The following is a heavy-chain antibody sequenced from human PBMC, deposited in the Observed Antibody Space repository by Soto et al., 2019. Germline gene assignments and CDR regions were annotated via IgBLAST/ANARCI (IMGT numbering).Heavy chain of an antibody. J-gene: IGHJ4*02. CDR3: ARADSSGYSYFDY. V-gene: IGHV4-30-4*01. CDR1: GGSISSGDYY. Sequence: PSETLSLTCTVSGGSISSGDYYWSWIRQPPGKSLEWIGYIYYSGSTYYNPSLESRVTISVDTSKNQFSLKLSSVTAADTAVYYCARADSSGYSYFDYWGQGSLVTVSS. CDR2: IYYSGST. D-gene: IGHD3-22*01.